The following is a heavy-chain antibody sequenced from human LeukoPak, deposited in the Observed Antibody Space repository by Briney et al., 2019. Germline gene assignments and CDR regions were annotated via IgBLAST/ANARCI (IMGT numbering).Heavy chain of an antibody. CDR3: ARGRSDYVWGSYRRFDY. CDR1: GGSFSGYY. D-gene: IGHD3-16*02. Sequence: PSETLSLTCAVYGGSFSGYYWSRIRQPPGKGLEWIGEINHSGSTNYNPSLKSRVTISVDTSKNQFSLKLSSVTAADTAVYYCARGRSDYVWGSYRRFDYWGQGTLVTVSS. J-gene: IGHJ4*02. CDR2: INHSGST. V-gene: IGHV4-34*01.